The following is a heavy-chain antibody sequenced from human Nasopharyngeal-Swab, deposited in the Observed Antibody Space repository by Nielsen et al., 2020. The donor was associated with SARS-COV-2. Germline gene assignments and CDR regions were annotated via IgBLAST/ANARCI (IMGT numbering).Heavy chain of an antibody. CDR1: GFTFSDYY. CDR3: ARGSQWLVGPHGY. CDR2: ISSSSSYT. J-gene: IGHJ4*02. V-gene: IGHV3-11*06. Sequence: SLKISCAASGFTFSDYYMSWIRQAPGKGLEWVSYISSSSSYTNYADSVKGRFTISRDNAKNSLYLQMNSLRAEDTAVYYCARGSQWLVGPHGYWGQGTLVTVSS. D-gene: IGHD6-19*01.